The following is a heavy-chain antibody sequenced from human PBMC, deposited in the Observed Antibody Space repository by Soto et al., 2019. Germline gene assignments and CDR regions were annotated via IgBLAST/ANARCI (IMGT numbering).Heavy chain of an antibody. CDR1: CGAISRGGYL. D-gene: IGHD4-17*01. V-gene: IGHV4-30-2*01. CDR2: IYHSGST. J-gene: IGHJ4*02. CDR3: ARASTTVTTLDY. Sequence: SETLSLTRTGSCGAISRGGYLLCWVRQPPGKGLEWIGYIYHSGSTYYNPSLKSRVTISVDRSKNQFSLKLSSVTAADTAVYYCARASTTVTTLDYWGQGTLVTVSS.